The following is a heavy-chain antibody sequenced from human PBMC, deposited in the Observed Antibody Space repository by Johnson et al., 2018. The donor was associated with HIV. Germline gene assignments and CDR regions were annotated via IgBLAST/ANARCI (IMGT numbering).Heavy chain of an antibody. V-gene: IGHV3-7*02. D-gene: IGHD3-10*01. Sequence: VLLVESGGGVVQPGRSLRLSCAASGFTFSSYWMSWVRQAPGKGLEWVANIKQDGSEKYYADSVKGRFTISRDNSKNTLYLQMNSLRAEDTAVYYCARAPEVRGVDAVDVWGQGTVVTVSS. J-gene: IGHJ3*01. CDR2: IKQDGSEK. CDR1: GFTFSSYW. CDR3: ARAPEVRGVDAVDV.